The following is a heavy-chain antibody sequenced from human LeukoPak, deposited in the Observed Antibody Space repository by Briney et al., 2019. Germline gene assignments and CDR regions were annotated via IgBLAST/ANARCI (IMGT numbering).Heavy chain of an antibody. V-gene: IGHV4-59*08. CDR1: GGSISSYY. CDR2: IYYSGST. Sequence: PSETLSLTCTVSGGSISSYYWSWIRQPPGKGLEWIGYIYYSGSTNYNPSLKSRVTISEDTSKNQFSLKLSSVTAADTAVYYCARAGIGAAYHYHYGMDVWGQGTTVTVSS. D-gene: IGHD6-13*01. J-gene: IGHJ6*02. CDR3: ARAGIGAAYHYHYGMDV.